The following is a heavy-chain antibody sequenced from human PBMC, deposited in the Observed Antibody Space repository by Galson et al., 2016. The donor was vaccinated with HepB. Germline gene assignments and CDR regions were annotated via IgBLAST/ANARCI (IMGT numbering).Heavy chain of an antibody. D-gene: IGHD3-3*01. CDR2: ISHDGGDK. CDR1: GFNFKTWA. J-gene: IGHJ3*02. CDR3: ARSRRDFWSGRDAFDI. Sequence: SLRLSCAASGFNFKTWAMHWVRQAPGKGLEWLTVISHDGGDKYYGDSVKGRFTISRDNSKSTLYLQMNSLRTEDTAVYYCARSRRDFWSGRDAFDIWGQGTMASVSS. V-gene: IGHV3-30-3*01.